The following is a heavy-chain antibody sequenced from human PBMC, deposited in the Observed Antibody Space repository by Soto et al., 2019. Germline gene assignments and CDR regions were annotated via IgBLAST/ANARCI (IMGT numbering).Heavy chain of an antibody. CDR2: TYYRSKWYN. V-gene: IGHV6-1*01. Sequence: KTLSLTCAISGDSVSSNSAAWNWIRQSPSRGLEWLGRTYYRSKWYNDYAVSVKSRITINPDTSKNQFSLQLNSVTPEDTAVYYFARDVMAAAGPYYYYGMDVWGQRTTVTVSS. CDR1: GDSVSSNSAA. CDR3: ARDVMAAAGPYYYYGMDV. J-gene: IGHJ6*02. D-gene: IGHD6-13*01.